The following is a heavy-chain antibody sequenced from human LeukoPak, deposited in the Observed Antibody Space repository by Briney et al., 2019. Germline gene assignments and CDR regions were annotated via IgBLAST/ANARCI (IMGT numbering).Heavy chain of an antibody. CDR3: ATYSSLNAREFQY. D-gene: IGHD3-22*01. CDR2: IKTDGSEK. Sequence: GGSLRLSCAASGFTFSNYWMSWVRQAPGKGLEWVANIKTDGSEKYYVDSVKGRFTISRDNAKNSLYLQMNSLRAEDTAVYYCATYSSLNAREFQYWGQGTLVTVSS. V-gene: IGHV3-7*01. J-gene: IGHJ1*01. CDR1: GFTFSNYW.